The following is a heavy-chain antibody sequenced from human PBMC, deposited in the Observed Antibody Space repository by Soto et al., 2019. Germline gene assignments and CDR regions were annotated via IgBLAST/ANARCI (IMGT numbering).Heavy chain of an antibody. D-gene: IGHD3-10*01. CDR1: GFTFSSSW. Sequence: GGSLRLSCAASGFTFSSSWMHWVRQAPGKGLVWVSNINGDGSSTNYADSVKGRFTISRDNAKNSLYLQMNSLRAEDTAVYYCARDTTLLWFGEPDMDVWGKGTTVTVSS. CDR2: INGDGSST. V-gene: IGHV3-74*01. J-gene: IGHJ6*03. CDR3: ARDTTLLWFGEPDMDV.